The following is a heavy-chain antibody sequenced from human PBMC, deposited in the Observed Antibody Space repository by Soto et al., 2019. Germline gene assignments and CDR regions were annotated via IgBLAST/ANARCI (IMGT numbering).Heavy chain of an antibody. CDR3: AHRTDYGNYFDY. J-gene: IGHJ4*02. D-gene: IGHD4-17*01. Sequence: QITLKESGPTLVKPTQTLTLTCTFSGFSLSTSGLGVGWIRQPPGKALEWLALIYWDDDKRYSPSLKSRLTITNDTSKNQVVLTMTNMDPVDTATYYCAHRTDYGNYFDYWGQGTLVTVSS. V-gene: IGHV2-5*02. CDR1: GFSLSTSGLG. CDR2: IYWDDDK.